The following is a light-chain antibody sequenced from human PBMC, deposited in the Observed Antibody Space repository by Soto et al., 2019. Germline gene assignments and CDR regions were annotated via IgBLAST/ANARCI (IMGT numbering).Light chain of an antibody. CDR1: QSVSSSN. CDR3: QQYGSSPWT. J-gene: IGKJ1*01. V-gene: IGKV3-20*01. Sequence: EIVLTQSSGILSLSPGERATLSCRASQSVSSSNLAWYQQKPGQAPRLLIYGASSRATGIPDRFSGSGSGTDFTLTISRLEPEDFAVYYCQQYGSSPWTFGQGTKVEIK. CDR2: GAS.